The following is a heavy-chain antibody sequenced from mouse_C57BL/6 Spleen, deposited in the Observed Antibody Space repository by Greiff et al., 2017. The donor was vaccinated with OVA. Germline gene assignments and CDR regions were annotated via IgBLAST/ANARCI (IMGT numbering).Heavy chain of an antibody. V-gene: IGHV1-72*01. Sequence: QVQLKQPGAELVKPGASVKLSCKASGYTFTSYWMHWVKQRPGRGLEWIGRIDPNSGGTKYNEKFKSKATLTVDKPSSTAYMQLSSLTSEDSAVYYCAREAIYYDYDEDYYAMDYWGQGTSVTVSS. CDR2: IDPNSGGT. CDR3: AREAIYYDYDEDYYAMDY. D-gene: IGHD2-4*01. CDR1: GYTFTSYW. J-gene: IGHJ4*01.